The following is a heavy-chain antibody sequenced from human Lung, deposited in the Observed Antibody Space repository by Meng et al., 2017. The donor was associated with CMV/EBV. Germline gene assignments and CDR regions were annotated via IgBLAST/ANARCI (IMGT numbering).Heavy chain of an antibody. J-gene: IGHJ4*02. D-gene: IGHD3-22*01. Sequence: GGSXRLXXAASGFTFSSYAMHWVRQAPGKGLESVAVISYDGSNKYYADSVKGRFTISRDNSKNTLYLQMNSLRAEYTAVYYCARDQYYYDSSGYYDYWGQGXLVTVSS. V-gene: IGHV3-30-3*01. CDR1: GFTFSSYA. CDR3: ARDQYYYDSSGYYDY. CDR2: ISYDGSNK.